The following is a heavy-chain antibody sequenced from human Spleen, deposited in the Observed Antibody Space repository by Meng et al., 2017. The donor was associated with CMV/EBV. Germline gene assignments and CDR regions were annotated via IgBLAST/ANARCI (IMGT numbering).Heavy chain of an antibody. CDR1: GYTFTSYD. CDR3: TRDPMVRAAGDY. V-gene: IGHV1-18*01. CDR2: IIALFGNT. D-gene: IGHD3-10*01. Sequence: ASVKVSCKASGYTFTSYDINWVRQATGQGLEWVGGIIALFGNTKYAQNFQGRVTVTTDDSKTTAYMELRSLRSDDTAVYYCTRDPMVRAAGDYWGQGTLVTVSS. J-gene: IGHJ4*02.